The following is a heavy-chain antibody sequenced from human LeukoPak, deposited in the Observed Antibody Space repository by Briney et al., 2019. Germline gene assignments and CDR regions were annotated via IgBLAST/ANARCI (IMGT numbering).Heavy chain of an antibody. CDR1: GGSISSSSYY. D-gene: IGHD2-2*01. J-gene: IGHJ4*02. V-gene: IGHV4-39*01. CDR2: IYYSGST. CDR3: PISLWAGYCSSTGCFYFDY. Sequence: PSETLSLTCTVSGGSISSSSYYWGWIRQPPGKGLEWIGSIYYSGSTYYNPSLKSRVTISVDTSKNQFSLKLSSVTAADTAVYYCPISLWAGYCSSTGCFYFDYWGQGTLVTVSS.